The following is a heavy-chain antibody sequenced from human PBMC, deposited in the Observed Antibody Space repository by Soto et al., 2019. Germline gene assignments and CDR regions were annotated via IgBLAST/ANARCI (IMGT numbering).Heavy chain of an antibody. CDR2: INHSGST. CDR3: ARGRRYFDWLYQYYYYYSMDV. Sequence: SETLSLTCAVYGGSFSGYYWSWIRQPPGKGLEWIGEINHSGSTNYNPSLKSRVTISVDTSKNQFSLKPSSVTAADTAVYYCARGRRYFDWLYQYYYYYSMDVWGKGTTVTVSS. J-gene: IGHJ6*03. D-gene: IGHD3-9*01. V-gene: IGHV4-34*01. CDR1: GGSFSGYY.